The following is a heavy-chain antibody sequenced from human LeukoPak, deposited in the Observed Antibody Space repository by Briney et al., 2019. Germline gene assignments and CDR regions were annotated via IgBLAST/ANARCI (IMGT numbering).Heavy chain of an antibody. D-gene: IGHD3-10*01. CDR2: ISYDGSNK. CDR3: AKVMGRRLLWFGDGNYFDY. CDR1: GFTFSSYG. V-gene: IGHV3-30*18. Sequence: PGGSLRLSCAASGFTFSSYGVHWVRQAPGKGLEWVAVISYDGSNKYYSDSVRGRFTISRDNSKNTLYLQMNSLRAEDTAVYYCAKVMGRRLLWFGDGNYFDYWGQGTLVTVSS. J-gene: IGHJ4*02.